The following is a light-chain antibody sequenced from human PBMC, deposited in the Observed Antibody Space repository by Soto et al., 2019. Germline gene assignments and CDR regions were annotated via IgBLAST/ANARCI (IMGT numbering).Light chain of an antibody. CDR3: QHHGDLIG. CDR1: QTINNNY. V-gene: IGKV3-20*01. Sequence: ILTQSPGTLSLSPGERVTLSCKASQTINNNYVAWYQQRPGRAPRLLVYGASARATGIPDRFRGSGAGTDFTLTISRLEPEDFAVYYCQHHGDLIGFGGGTKV. CDR2: GAS. J-gene: IGKJ4*01.